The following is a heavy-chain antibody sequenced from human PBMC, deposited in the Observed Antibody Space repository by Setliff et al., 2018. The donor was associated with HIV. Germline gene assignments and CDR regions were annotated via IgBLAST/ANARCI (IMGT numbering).Heavy chain of an antibody. CDR2: FTHGRST. D-gene: IGHD3-9*01. J-gene: IGHJ4*02. CDR1: GGSFSGYY. Sequence: PSETLSLTCAVYGGSFSGYYWSWIRQPPGKGLEWIGEFTHGRSTNNNPSLKSRVTISGDTTKNQFSLKLTSVTAADTAVYYCARRGAYYDILTGYRSHYFDYWGQGTLVTVSS. CDR3: ARRGAYYDILTGYRSHYFDY. V-gene: IGHV4-34*01.